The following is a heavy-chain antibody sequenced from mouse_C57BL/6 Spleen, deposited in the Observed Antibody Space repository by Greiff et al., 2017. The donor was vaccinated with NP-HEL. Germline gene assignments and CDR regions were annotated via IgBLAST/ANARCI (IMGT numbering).Heavy chain of an antibody. CDR1: GYSFTGYY. V-gene: IGHV1-42*01. CDR2: INPSTGGT. D-gene: IGHD6-1*01. CDR3: AREGVLAY. Sequence: EVQLQQSGPELVKPGASVKISCKASGYSFTGYYMNWVKQSPEKSLEWIGEINPSTGGTTYNQKFKAKATLTVDKSSSTAYMQLKSLTSEDSAVYYCAREGVLAYWGQGTLVTVSA. J-gene: IGHJ3*01.